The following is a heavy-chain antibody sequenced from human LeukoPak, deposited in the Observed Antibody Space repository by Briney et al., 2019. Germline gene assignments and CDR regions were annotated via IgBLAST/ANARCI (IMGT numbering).Heavy chain of an antibody. V-gene: IGHV1-2*02. J-gene: IGHJ4*02. CDR2: IYPNSGGT. CDR3: ARVVGFGDYPFDY. D-gene: IGHD4-17*01. Sequence: ASVKVSCKASGYXFSGHYIHWVRQAPGQGLEWMGWIYPNSGGTNYAQKFQGRVTMTRDTSISTAYMELRRLKSDDTAMYYCARVVGFGDYPFDYWGQGTLVTVSS. CDR1: GYXFSGHY.